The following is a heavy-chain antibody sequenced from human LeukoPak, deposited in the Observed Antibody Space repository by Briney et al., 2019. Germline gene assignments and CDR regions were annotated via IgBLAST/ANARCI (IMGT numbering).Heavy chain of an antibody. D-gene: IGHD3-22*01. J-gene: IGHJ4*02. Sequence: GGSLRLSCAASGFTFSSYGMHWVRQAPGKGLEWVAVISYDGSNKYYADSVKGRFTISRDNSKNTLYLQMNSLRAEDTAVYYCAKKGYYDGSGYYMYYFDHWGQGTLVTVSS. CDR1: GFTFSSYG. V-gene: IGHV3-30*18. CDR3: AKKGYYDGSGYYMYYFDH. CDR2: ISYDGSNK.